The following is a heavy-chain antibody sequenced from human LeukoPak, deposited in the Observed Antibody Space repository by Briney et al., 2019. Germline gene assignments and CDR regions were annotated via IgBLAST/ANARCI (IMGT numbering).Heavy chain of an antibody. CDR2: INPSGGST. CDR1: GYTFTSYY. D-gene: IGHD5-12*01. J-gene: IGHJ5*02. CDR3: ARDHSGYSGYVLHYNWFDP. V-gene: IGHV1-46*01. Sequence: ASVKVSCKASGYTFTSYYMHWVRQAPGQWLEWMGIINPSGGSTSYAQKFQGRVTMTRDTSTSTVYMELSSLRSEDTAVYYCARDHSGYSGYVLHYNWFDPWGQGTLVTVSS.